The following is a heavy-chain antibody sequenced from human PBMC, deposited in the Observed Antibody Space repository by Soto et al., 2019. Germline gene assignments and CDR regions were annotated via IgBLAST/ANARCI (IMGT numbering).Heavy chain of an antibody. Sequence: SETLSLTCSVSGDSISSVDYFWAWIRQPPGQALEYIGYIYKSATTYYNPSFESRVAISLDASKSQFSLNVTSVTAADTAVYFCARGRYCLTGRCFPNWFDSWGQGTLVTVSS. CDR3: ARGRYCLTGRCFPNWFDS. J-gene: IGHJ5*01. D-gene: IGHD2-15*01. CDR2: IYKSATT. CDR1: GDSISSVDYF. V-gene: IGHV4-30-4*01.